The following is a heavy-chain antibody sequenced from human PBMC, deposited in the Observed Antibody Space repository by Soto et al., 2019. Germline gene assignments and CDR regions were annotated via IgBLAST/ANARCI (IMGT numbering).Heavy chain of an antibody. Sequence: GGSLRLSCAASGFTFTRYSMDWVRQAPGKGLEWVSSISSTTNYIYYADSMKGRFTVSRDNAKNSVYLEMNSLSAEDTALYYCARESEDLTSNFDYWGQGTLVTVSS. CDR3: ARESEDLTSNFDY. CDR2: ISSTTNYI. J-gene: IGHJ4*02. V-gene: IGHV3-21*01. CDR1: GFTFTRYS.